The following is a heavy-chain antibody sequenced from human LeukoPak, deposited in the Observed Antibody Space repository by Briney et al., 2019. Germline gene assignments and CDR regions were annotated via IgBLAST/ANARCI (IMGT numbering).Heavy chain of an antibody. CDR1: GFRFSDYS. V-gene: IGHV3-48*01. Sequence: GGSLRLSCAASGFRFSDYSMNWVRQAPGKGLEWISYIGIDSGNTHYADSVKGRSTISGDEAKNSLYLQMHSLRVEDTAVYYCARDYKYAFDNWGQGTLVTVSS. D-gene: IGHD5-24*01. CDR3: ARDYKYAFDN. CDR2: IGIDSGNT. J-gene: IGHJ4*02.